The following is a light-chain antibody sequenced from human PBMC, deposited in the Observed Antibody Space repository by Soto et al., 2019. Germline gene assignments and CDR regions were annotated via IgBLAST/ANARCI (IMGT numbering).Light chain of an antibody. Sequence: DIQMTQSPSSLSASVGDRVTITCRASQSIRSYLNWYQQKPGQAPKLLIYAASSLQSGVPSRFSGSGSGTDFTLTISSLQPEDFATYYCQQSYSTPRTFGQGTKVEIK. V-gene: IGKV1-39*01. CDR3: QQSYSTPRT. CDR1: QSIRSY. J-gene: IGKJ1*01. CDR2: AAS.